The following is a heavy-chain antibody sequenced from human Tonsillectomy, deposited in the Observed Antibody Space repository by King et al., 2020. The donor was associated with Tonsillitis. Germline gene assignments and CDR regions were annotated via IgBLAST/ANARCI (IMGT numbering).Heavy chain of an antibody. CDR3: AKAGAFDWLFDY. J-gene: IGHJ4*02. D-gene: IGHD3-9*01. V-gene: IGHV3-9*01. CDR1: GFTFDDYA. Sequence: QLVQSGGGLVQPGRSLRLSCAASGFTFDDYAMHWVRQAPGKGLEWVSGISWNSGSIGYADSVKGRFTISRDNAKNSLYLQMNSLRAEDTALYYRAKAGAFDWLFDYWGQGTLVTVSS. CDR2: ISWNSGSI.